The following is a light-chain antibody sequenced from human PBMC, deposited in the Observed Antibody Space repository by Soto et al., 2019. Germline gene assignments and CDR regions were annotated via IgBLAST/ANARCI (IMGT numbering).Light chain of an antibody. CDR3: GSYTSGNTLV. V-gene: IGLV2-14*03. Sequence: QSALTQPASVSGSPGQSITISCPGTSSDVGGYNFVSWYQHHPGKAPKLMIYDVYNRPSGVSDRFSGSKSGNTASLTISGLQAEDEADYYCGSYTSGNTLVFGTGTKVTV. CDR1: SSDVGGYNF. CDR2: DVY. J-gene: IGLJ1*01.